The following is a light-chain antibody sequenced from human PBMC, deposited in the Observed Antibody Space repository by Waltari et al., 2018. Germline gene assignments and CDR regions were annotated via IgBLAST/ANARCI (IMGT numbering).Light chain of an antibody. CDR2: DAS. CDR3: QQYDNLPTLT. CDR1: QDISNY. Sequence: DIQMTQSPSSLSASVGDRVTITCQASQDISNYLNWYQQKPGKAPKLLIYDASNLETGVPSRFSGSGSGTDFTFTISNLQPEDIATYYCQQYDNLPTLTFGGGTKVEIK. J-gene: IGKJ4*01. V-gene: IGKV1-33*01.